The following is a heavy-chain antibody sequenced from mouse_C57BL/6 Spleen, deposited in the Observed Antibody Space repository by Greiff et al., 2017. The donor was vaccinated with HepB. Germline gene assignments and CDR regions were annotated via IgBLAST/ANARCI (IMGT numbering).Heavy chain of an antibody. J-gene: IGHJ4*01. V-gene: IGHV1-72*01. D-gene: IGHD3-3*01. CDR3: ARSRGCADYAMDY. Sequence: QVHVKQPGAELVKPGASVKLSCKASGYTFTSYWMHWVKQRPGRGLEWIGRIDPNSGGTKYNEKFKSKATLTVDKPSSTAYMQLSSLTSEDSAVYYCARSRGCADYAMDYWGQGTSVTVSS. CDR1: GYTFTSYW. CDR2: IDPNSGGT.